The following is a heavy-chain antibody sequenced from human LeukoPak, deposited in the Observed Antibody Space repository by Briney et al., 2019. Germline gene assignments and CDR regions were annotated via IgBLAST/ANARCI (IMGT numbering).Heavy chain of an antibody. Sequence: PGGSLRLSCAASGFTFSSYEMNWVRQAPGKGLEWVSYISSSGSTIYYADSVKGRFTISRDNAKNSLYLQMNSLRAEDTAVYYCASEDTDYYYMDVWGKGTTVTVSS. CDR3: ASEDTDYYYMDV. CDR2: ISSSGSTI. J-gene: IGHJ6*03. CDR1: GFTFSSYE. V-gene: IGHV3-48*03. D-gene: IGHD2-15*01.